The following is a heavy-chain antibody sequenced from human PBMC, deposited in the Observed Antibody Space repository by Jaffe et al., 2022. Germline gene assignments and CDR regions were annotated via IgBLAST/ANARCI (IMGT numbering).Heavy chain of an antibody. Sequence: QVQLQQWGAGLLKPSETLSLTCAVYGGSFSGYYWSWIRQPPGKGLEWIGEINHSGSTNYNPSLKSRVTISVDTSKNQFSLKLSSVTAADTAVYYCARIGYSSSSFFSAKFGHFDYWGQGTLVTVSS. D-gene: IGHD6-6*01. CDR1: GGSFSGYY. V-gene: IGHV4-34*01. J-gene: IGHJ4*02. CDR2: INHSGST. CDR3: ARIGYSSSSFFSAKFGHFDY.